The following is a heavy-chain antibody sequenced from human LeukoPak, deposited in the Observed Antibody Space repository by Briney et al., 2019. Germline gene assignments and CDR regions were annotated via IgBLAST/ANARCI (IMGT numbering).Heavy chain of an antibody. CDR3: AKQVGATPYFDF. V-gene: IGHV6-1*01. Sequence: QTLTLSCAISGYIFSSDSAAWNWITQSPSRGLEWLGRAYYRSKWYYDYAVSVKSRITINPDTSKNHFSLQLNSVTPEDTAVYYCAKQVGATPYFDFWGQGTLVIVSS. CDR1: GYIFSSDSAA. J-gene: IGHJ4*02. CDR2: AYYRSKWYY. D-gene: IGHD1-26*01.